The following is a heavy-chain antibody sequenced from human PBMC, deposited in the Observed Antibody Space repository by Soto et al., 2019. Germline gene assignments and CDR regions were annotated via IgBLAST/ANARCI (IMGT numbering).Heavy chain of an antibody. CDR2: IYPGDSVT. D-gene: IGHD4-17*01. J-gene: IGHJ4*02. CDR1: GYSFTSYW. V-gene: IGHV5-51*01. CDR3: ARLVEATVTIDY. Sequence: EVQLVQSGAEVKKPGESLKISCKGSGYSFTSYWIGWVRQMPGKGLEWMGIIYPGDSVTRYSPTFQGKVTISAHKSISTAYLTWSSLKASDTAMYYCARLVEATVTIDYWGQGTLVTVSS.